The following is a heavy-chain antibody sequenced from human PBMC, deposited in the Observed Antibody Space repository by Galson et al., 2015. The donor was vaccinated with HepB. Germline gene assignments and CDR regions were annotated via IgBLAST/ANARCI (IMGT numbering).Heavy chain of an antibody. V-gene: IGHV3-30*04. Sequence: SLRLSCAASGFTFRIEAMNWVRQAPDKGLEFVAATSYDEKTKYYADSARGRFTIPRDNSKNTLYLQMSSLRLEDTALYYCARDWGLGLWGQGTTVTVSS. CDR1: GFTFRIEA. J-gene: IGHJ6*02. CDR2: TSYDEKTK. CDR3: ARDWGLGL. D-gene: IGHD3-16*01.